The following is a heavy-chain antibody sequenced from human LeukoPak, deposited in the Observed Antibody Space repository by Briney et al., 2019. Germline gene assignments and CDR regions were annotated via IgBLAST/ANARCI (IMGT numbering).Heavy chain of an antibody. CDR3: ARGGERANFYGLGSSPNWFDP. CDR1: GYTFISYD. J-gene: IGHJ5*02. Sequence: ASVKVSCKASGYTFISYDINWVRQAAGQGLEWMGGMNPNSGNTGYAQKVQGRGTMTSNTSISTAYMELSGLRSDDTAVYYCARGGERANFYGLGSSPNWFDPWGQGTLVTVSS. V-gene: IGHV1-8*02. D-gene: IGHD3-10*01. CDR2: MNPNSGNT.